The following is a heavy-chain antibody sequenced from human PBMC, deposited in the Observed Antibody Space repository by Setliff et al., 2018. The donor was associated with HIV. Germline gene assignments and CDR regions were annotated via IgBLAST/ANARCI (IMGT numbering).Heavy chain of an antibody. CDR1: GGSISSSSYY. Sequence: SETLSLTCTVSGGSISSSSYYWGWVRQPPGKGLEWIGSMYYSGSTYYNPSLKSRVTISVDTSENQFSLKLSSVTAADTAVYYCAGAGWTYYYDSSSYPPHAFDIWGQGTMVTVSS. CDR3: AGAGWTYYYDSSSYPPHAFDI. V-gene: IGHV4-39*07. J-gene: IGHJ3*02. D-gene: IGHD3-22*01. CDR2: MYYSGST.